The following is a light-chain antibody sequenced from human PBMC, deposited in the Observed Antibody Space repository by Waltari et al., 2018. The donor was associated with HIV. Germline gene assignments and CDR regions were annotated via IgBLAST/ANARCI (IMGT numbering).Light chain of an antibody. CDR2: DVT. J-gene: IGLJ1*01. CDR3: SLYNPHNTHYV. Sequence: QSALTQTPSVSAPPGKAVRFSCIGNSSDFSTFQRVSWYHQDPGTAPNVVIYDVTMRPAGALDRFAGYKCYTTASLTSSGLRAEDEGDYFCSLYNPHNTHYVYGTGTTDTGL. V-gene: IGLV2-18*01. CDR1: SSDFSTFQR.